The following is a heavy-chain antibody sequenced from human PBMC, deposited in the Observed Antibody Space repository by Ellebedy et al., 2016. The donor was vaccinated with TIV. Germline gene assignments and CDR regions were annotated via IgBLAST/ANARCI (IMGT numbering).Heavy chain of an antibody. D-gene: IGHD3-10*01. J-gene: IGHJ4*02. CDR2: ILYDGTSQ. Sequence: PSETLSLTCAASGFTFSDYGMHWVRQAPGKGLEWVAFILYDGTSQFYADSVKGRFTISRDNSKSTLFLQMSSLRVEDTAVYFCAKDPLGWGQGTLVTVSS. V-gene: IGHV3-30*02. CDR3: AKDPLG. CDR1: GFTFSDYG.